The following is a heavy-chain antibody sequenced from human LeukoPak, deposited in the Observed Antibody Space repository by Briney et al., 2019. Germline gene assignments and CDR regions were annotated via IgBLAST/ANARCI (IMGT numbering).Heavy chain of an antibody. CDR3: ARRGGYGDYSKGFDY. V-gene: IGHV5-51*01. D-gene: IGHD4-17*01. CDR2: MYPGDSDT. CDR1: GYSFTSYW. Sequence: GESLKISCKGSGYSFTSYWIGWVRQMTGKGLEWMGIMYPGDSDTRYSPSFQGQVTISADKSISTAYLQWSSLKASDTAMYYCARRGGYGDYSKGFDYWGQGTLVTVSS. J-gene: IGHJ4*02.